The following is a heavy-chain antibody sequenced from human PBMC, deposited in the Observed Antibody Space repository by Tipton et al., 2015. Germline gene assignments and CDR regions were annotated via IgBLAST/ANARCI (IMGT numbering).Heavy chain of an antibody. CDR1: GGSVTSGSYY. Sequence: TLSLTCTVSGGSVTSGSYYWSWIRQPPGKGLEWIGYIHYSGATKYNPSLKSRVTISVDSSTNQFFLILSSATAADTAVYYCARIRGRYVMDSWGQGSLVSVSS. J-gene: IGHJ4*02. CDR2: IHYSGAT. V-gene: IGHV4-61*01. D-gene: IGHD3-16*01. CDR3: ARIRGRYVMDS.